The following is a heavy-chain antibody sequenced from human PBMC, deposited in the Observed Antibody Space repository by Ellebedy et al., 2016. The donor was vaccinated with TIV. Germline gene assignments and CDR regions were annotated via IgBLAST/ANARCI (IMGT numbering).Heavy chain of an antibody. CDR2: ISYDGSNK. J-gene: IGHJ4*02. Sequence: GESLKISCAASGFTFSSYAMHWVRQAPGKGLEWVAVISYDGSNKYYADSVKGRFTISGDNSKNTLYLQMNSLRAEDTAVYYCATTHSSGWYDNWGQGTLVTVSS. V-gene: IGHV3-30-3*01. CDR1: GFTFSSYA. CDR3: ATTHSSGWYDN. D-gene: IGHD6-19*01.